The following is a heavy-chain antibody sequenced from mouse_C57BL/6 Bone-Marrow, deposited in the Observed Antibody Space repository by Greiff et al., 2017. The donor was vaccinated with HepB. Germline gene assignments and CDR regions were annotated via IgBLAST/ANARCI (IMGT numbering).Heavy chain of an antibody. D-gene: IGHD3-3*01. Sequence: EVKLVESGGDLVKPGGSLKLSCAASGFTFSSYGMSWVRQTPDKRLEWVATISSGGSYTYYPDSVKGRFTISRDNAKNTLYLQMSSLKSEDTAMYYCARGTGPDYWGQGTSVTGSA. V-gene: IGHV5-6*01. CDR2: ISSGGSYT. CDR1: GFTFSSYG. CDR3: ARGTGPDY. J-gene: IGHJ4*01.